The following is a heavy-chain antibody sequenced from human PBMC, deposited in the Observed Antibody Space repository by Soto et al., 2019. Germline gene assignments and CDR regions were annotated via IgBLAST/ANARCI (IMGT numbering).Heavy chain of an antibody. CDR2: IYYSGST. CDR1: GGSISSGGYY. D-gene: IGHD6-13*01. Sequence: PSETLSLTCTVSGGSISSGGYYWSWIRQHPGKGLEWIGYIYYSGSTYYNPSLKSRVTISVDTSKNQFSLKLSSVTAADTAVYYCARDGQQQLVPFDPWGQGTLVTVSS. V-gene: IGHV4-31*03. CDR3: ARDGQQQLVPFDP. J-gene: IGHJ5*02.